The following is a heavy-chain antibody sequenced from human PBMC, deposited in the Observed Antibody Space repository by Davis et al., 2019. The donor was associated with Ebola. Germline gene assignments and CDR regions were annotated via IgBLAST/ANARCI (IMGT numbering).Heavy chain of an antibody. V-gene: IGHV5-51*01. Sequence: GESLKISCKGSGYNFPNFWIGWVRPMPGKGLEWMGIIHPGDSDTRYSPSFQGQVMISADKSINTAYLQWSSLRASDTAMYYCARQKSWGSSWYLAYWGQGTLVTVSS. CDR1: GYNFPNFW. CDR3: ARQKSWGSSWYLAY. CDR2: IHPGDSDT. J-gene: IGHJ4*02. D-gene: IGHD6-13*01.